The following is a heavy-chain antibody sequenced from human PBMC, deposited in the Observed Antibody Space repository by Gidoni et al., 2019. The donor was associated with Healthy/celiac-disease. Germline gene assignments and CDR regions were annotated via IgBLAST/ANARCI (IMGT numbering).Heavy chain of an antibody. D-gene: IGHD3-22*01. V-gene: IGHV4-38-2*02. CDR1: GYSISRGYY. CDR3: ARDRAWYYDSSGYNWFDP. Sequence: QVQLQESGPGLVKPSETLSLTCAVSGYSISRGYYWGWIRQPPGKGLEWIGSIYHSGSTYYNPSLKSRVTISVDTSKNQFSLKLSSVTAADTAVYYCARDRAWYYDSSGYNWFDPWGQGTLVTVSS. J-gene: IGHJ5*02. CDR2: IYHSGST.